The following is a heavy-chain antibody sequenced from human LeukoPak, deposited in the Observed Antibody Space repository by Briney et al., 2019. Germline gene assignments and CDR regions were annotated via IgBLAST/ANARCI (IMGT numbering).Heavy chain of an antibody. CDR3: ARSPPYCSSTSCYHDAFDI. J-gene: IGHJ3*02. CDR1: GFTFSSYS. Sequence: GGSLRLSCAASGFTFSSYSMTWVRQAPGKGLEWVSSISSSSSYIYYADSVKGRFTISRDNAKNSLYLQMNSLRAEDTAVYYCARSPPYCSSTSCYHDAFDIWGQGTMVTVSS. D-gene: IGHD2-2*01. CDR2: ISSSSSYI. V-gene: IGHV3-21*01.